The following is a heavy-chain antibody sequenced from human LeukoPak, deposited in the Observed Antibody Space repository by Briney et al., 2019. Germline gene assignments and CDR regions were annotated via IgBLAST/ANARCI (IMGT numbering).Heavy chain of an antibody. J-gene: IGHJ6*03. Sequence: PGGSLRLSCAASGFTFSSYWMHWVRQAPGKGLVWVSRINSDGSSTSYADSVKGRFTISRDNAKNTLYLQMNSLRAEDTAVYYCARSSYMVRGVRNYYMDVWGKGTTVTISS. CDR1: GFTFSSYW. D-gene: IGHD3-10*01. CDR3: ARSSYMVRGVRNYYMDV. V-gene: IGHV3-74*01. CDR2: INSDGSST.